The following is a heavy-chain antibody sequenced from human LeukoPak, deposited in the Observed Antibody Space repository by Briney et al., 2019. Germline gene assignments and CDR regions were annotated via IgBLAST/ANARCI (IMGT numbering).Heavy chain of an antibody. Sequence: GGSLRLSCAASGFSVSSNYMNWVRQAPGKGLEWVSVIYRDGSTFYADSVKGRFTISRDNSKNTLYLQMNSLRAEDTAVYYCARLEGSGNYNFDYWGQGTLVTVSS. CDR1: GFSVSSNY. J-gene: IGHJ4*02. V-gene: IGHV3-53*01. CDR3: ARLEGSGNYNFDY. CDR2: IYRDGST. D-gene: IGHD3-10*01.